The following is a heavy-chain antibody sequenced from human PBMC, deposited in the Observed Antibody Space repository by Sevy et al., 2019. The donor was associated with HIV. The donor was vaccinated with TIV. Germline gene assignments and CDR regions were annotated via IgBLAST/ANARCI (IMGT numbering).Heavy chain of an antibody. Sequence: GGSLRLSCEAYGFTFNSYGMHWVRQAPGKGLEWVAVISYDGSEKYYADSVKGRFTISREKSKNMVYVQMNSLRAEDTAVYYCARMFRSYGMDVWGQGTTVTVSS. V-gene: IGHV3-30*03. CDR3: ARMFRSYGMDV. J-gene: IGHJ6*02. CDR1: GFTFNSYG. CDR2: ISYDGSEK. D-gene: IGHD3-10*01.